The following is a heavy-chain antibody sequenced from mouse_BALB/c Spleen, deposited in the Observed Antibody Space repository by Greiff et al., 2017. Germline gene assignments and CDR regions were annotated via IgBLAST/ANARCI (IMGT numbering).Heavy chain of an antibody. CDR1: GYSITSDYA. D-gene: IGHD4-1*01. V-gene: IGHV3-2*02. J-gene: IGHJ3*01. CDR3: AITGTTAWFAY. Sequence: DVQLQESGPGLVKPSQSLSLTCTVTGYSITSDYAWNWIWQFPGNKLEWMGYISYSGSTSYNPSLKSRISITRDTSKNQFFLQLNSVTTEDTATYYCAITGTTAWFAYWGQGTLVTVSA. CDR2: ISYSGST.